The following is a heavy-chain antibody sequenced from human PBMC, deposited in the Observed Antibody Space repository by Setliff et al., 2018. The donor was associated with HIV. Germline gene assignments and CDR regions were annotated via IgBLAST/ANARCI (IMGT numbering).Heavy chain of an antibody. CDR3: ARGFCSTSCNTLGAFDI. CDR1: GYTFTSYT. Sequence: ASVKVSCKASGYTFTSYTMHWVRQAPGQRLEWVGWINTGNGNTKYSQKFQGRVTMTRDTSTSTVYMELSSLRSEDTAVYYCARGFCSTSCNTLGAFDIWGQGTMVTVSS. D-gene: IGHD2-2*01. V-gene: IGHV1-3*04. J-gene: IGHJ3*02. CDR2: INTGNGNT.